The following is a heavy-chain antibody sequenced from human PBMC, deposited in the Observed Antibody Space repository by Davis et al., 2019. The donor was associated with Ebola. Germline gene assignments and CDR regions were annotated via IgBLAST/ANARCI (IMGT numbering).Heavy chain of an antibody. J-gene: IGHJ4*02. CDR2: IRSKANSYAT. V-gene: IGHV3-73*01. D-gene: IGHD6-19*01. CDR3: TRGIAMAGEFDY. CDR1: GFTFSGSA. Sequence: ESLSLSCAVSGFTFSGSAKHWGRQPSGKGLGWVGRIRSKANSYATAYAAPVKGRSTTPRYDKKNTAYLQMNSPKPEDTAVYYWTRGIAMAGEFDYWGQGTLVTVSS.